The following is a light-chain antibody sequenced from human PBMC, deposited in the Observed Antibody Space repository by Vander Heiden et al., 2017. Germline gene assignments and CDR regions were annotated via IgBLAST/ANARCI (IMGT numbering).Light chain of an antibody. CDR3: QSADSRGTYVV. V-gene: IGLV3-25*03. J-gene: IGLJ2*01. CDR2: KDG. CDR1: ALPKQY. Sequence: SFALTPPPPLSMSPGHTASITCSGDALPKQYAYWYQQKPGQAPLLVMHKDGERPSGIPERFSGSSSGTTVTLTISGVQAEDEADYYCQSADSRGTYVVFGGGTKLTVL.